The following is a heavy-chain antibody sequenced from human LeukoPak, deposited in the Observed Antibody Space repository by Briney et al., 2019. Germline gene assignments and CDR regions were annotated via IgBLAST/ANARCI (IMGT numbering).Heavy chain of an antibody. CDR3: ASDGGVVTTGYYFDY. CDR1: GFTFSSYE. V-gene: IGHV3-48*03. J-gene: IGHJ4*02. D-gene: IGHD3-3*01. CDR2: ISSSGSTI. Sequence: PGGSLRLSCAASGFTFSSYEMNWVRQAPGKGLEGVSYISSSGSTIYYADSVKGRFTISRDNAKNSLYLQMNSLRAEDTAVYYCASDGGVVTTGYYFDYWGQGTLVTVSS.